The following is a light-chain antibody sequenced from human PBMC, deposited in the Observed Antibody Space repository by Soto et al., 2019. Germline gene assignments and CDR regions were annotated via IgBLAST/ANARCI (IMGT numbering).Light chain of an antibody. CDR2: WAS. J-gene: IGKJ1*01. CDR1: QSVLYSSNNKNY. Sequence: DIVMTQSPDSLAVSLGERATMNCKSSQSVLYSSNNKNYLAWYQQKPGQPPKLLIYWASTRESGVPDRFSGSGSGTDFTLTISSXQAEDVAVYYCQQYYSTPQTFGQGTKVDIK. V-gene: IGKV4-1*01. CDR3: QQYYSTPQT.